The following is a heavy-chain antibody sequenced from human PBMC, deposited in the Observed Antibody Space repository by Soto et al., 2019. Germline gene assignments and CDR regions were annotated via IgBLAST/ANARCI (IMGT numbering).Heavy chain of an antibody. CDR2: ISAYNGNT. CDR1: GYTFISYG. V-gene: IGHV1-18*04. J-gene: IGHJ5*02. Sequence: GGSVKVPRNASGYTFISYGISWVRHAPGQGLEWMGWISAYNGNTNYAKKLQGRVTMTTDTSTRTAYMELRSLRSDDTDVYYCARSGYYDSSGYSWFDPWGQGNLVT. D-gene: IGHD3-22*01. CDR3: ARSGYYDSSGYSWFDP.